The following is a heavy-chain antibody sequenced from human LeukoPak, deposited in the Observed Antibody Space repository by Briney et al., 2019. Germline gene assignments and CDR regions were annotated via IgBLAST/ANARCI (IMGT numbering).Heavy chain of an antibody. D-gene: IGHD5-18*01. Sequence: ASVTVSCKASGYTFTVYYMHWVRQAPGQGLEWMGWINLNSGGTNYAQKFQGRVTITRDTAISTAYMELSRLRSDDTAVYYCARDHDILPVYSYGYDYWGQGTLVTVSS. J-gene: IGHJ4*02. CDR2: INLNSGGT. CDR3: ARDHDILPVYSYGYDY. CDR1: GYTFTVYY. V-gene: IGHV1-2*02.